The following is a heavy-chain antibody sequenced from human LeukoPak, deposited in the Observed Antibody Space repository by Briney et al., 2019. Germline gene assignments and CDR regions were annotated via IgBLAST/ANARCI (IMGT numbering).Heavy chain of an antibody. CDR3: ARARRFYYDFWSGPDTKNWFDP. D-gene: IGHD3-3*01. Sequence: SETLSLTCTVSGGSISSYYWSWLRQPPGRGLEWIGYNYYSGSTNYNPSLKSRVTISVDTSKNQFSLELSSVTAADTAVYYCARARRFYYDFWSGPDTKNWFDPWGQGTLVTVSS. CDR2: NYYSGST. J-gene: IGHJ5*02. CDR1: GGSISSYY. V-gene: IGHV4-59*01.